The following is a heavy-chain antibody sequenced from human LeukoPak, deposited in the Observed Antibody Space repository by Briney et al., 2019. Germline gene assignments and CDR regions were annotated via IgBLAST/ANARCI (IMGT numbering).Heavy chain of an antibody. J-gene: IGHJ5*02. D-gene: IGHD6-19*01. CDR1: GGSITSYY. CDR3: ASGRAGIDR. V-gene: IGHV4-59*01. Sequence: SETLSLTCSVSGGSITSYYWSWIRQPPGKGLKWIGYITYSDDMSNDKTNYSPSFKSRLTMSLDTSKNHFSLNLTSVTAADSAVYYCASGRAGIDRWGQGTLVTAS. CDR2: ITYSDDMSNDKT.